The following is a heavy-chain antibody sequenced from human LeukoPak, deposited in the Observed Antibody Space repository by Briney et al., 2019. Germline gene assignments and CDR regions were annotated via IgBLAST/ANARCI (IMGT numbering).Heavy chain of an antibody. Sequence: PGGSLRLSCVASGFTLSDHWMYWVRQGPSRGLAHVPRVESDASRTTYADSVKGRFTISRDDAKHTMYLQMNSLRVEDTAVYYCVKGGHKLDIQTTHYYYGLDVWGQGTTVAVS. CDR3: VKGGHKLDIQTTHYYYGLDV. D-gene: IGHD5-12*01. V-gene: IGHV3-74*03. CDR2: VESDASRT. CDR1: GFTLSDHW. J-gene: IGHJ6*02.